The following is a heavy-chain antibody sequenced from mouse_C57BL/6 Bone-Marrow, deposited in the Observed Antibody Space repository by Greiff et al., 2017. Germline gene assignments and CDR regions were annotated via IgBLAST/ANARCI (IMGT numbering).Heavy chain of an antibody. Sequence: EVHLVESGGGLVKPGGSLKLSCAASGFTFSDYGMHWVRQAPEKGLAWVAYISSASSTIYYAVTVKGRFTISRDNAKNTLFLQLTSRRSEDTAMYYCARVDYNYEGAWFAYWGQGTLVTVSA. CDR3: ARVDYNYEGAWFAY. CDR2: ISSASSTI. J-gene: IGHJ3*01. CDR1: GFTFSDYG. V-gene: IGHV5-17*01. D-gene: IGHD2-12*01.